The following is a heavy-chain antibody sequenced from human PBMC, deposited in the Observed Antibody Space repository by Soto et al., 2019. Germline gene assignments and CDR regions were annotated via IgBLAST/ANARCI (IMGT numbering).Heavy chain of an antibody. CDR2: IKQDGSEK. Sequence: RGSLRLSCAASGFTFSSYWMSWVRQAPGKGLEWVANIKQDGSEKYYVDSVKGRFTISRDNAKNSLYLQMNSLRAEDTAVYYCARETSGYVGAFDIWGQGTMVPVSS. V-gene: IGHV3-7*03. D-gene: IGHD5-12*01. J-gene: IGHJ3*02. CDR3: ARETSGYVGAFDI. CDR1: GFTFSSYW.